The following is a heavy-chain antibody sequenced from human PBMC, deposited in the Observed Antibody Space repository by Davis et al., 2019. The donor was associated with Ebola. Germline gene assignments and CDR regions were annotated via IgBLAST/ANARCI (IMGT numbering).Heavy chain of an antibody. J-gene: IGHJ4*02. V-gene: IGHV1-69*13. CDR1: GYTFTSYY. D-gene: IGHD3-3*01. Sequence: AASVKVSCKASGYTFTSYYMHWVRQAPGQGLEWMGGIIPIFGTANYAQKFQGRVTITADESTSTAYMELSSLRSEDTAVYYCAPTRSGYLPDFDYWGQGTLVTVSS. CDR2: IIPIFGTA. CDR3: APTRSGYLPDFDY.